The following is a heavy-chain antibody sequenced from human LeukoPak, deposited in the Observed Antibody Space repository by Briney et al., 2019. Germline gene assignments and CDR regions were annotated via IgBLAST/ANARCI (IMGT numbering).Heavy chain of an antibody. V-gene: IGHV4-59*01. J-gene: IGHJ4*02. CDR2: IYYSGST. CDR3: ARAHSSSASFDY. CDR1: GGSMSNYY. D-gene: IGHD6-6*01. Sequence: SETLSLTCSVSGGSMSNYYWTWIRQPPGKGLEWIGYIYYSGSTNYNPSLKSRVTISVDTSKNQFSLKLSSVTAADTAVYYCARAHSSSASFDYWGQGTLVTVSS.